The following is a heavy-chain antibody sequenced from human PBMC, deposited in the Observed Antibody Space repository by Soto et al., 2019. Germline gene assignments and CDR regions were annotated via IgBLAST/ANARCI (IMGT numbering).Heavy chain of an antibody. J-gene: IGHJ6*02. CDR3: ARDCSAGSGITIFGVVTPYYYYGMDV. D-gene: IGHD3-3*01. Sequence: GGSLRLSCAASGFTFSSYWMSWVRQAPGKGLEWVANIKQDGSEKYYVDSAKGRFTISRDNAKNSLYLQMNSLRAEDTAVYYCARDCSAGSGITIFGVVTPYYYYGMDVWGQGTTVTVSS. CDR2: IKQDGSEK. CDR1: GFTFSSYW. V-gene: IGHV3-7*01.